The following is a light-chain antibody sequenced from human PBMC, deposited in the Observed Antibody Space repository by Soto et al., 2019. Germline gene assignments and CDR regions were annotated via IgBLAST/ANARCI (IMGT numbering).Light chain of an antibody. J-gene: IGKJ1*01. CDR3: QQYNNWPRT. CDR1: QSVSIP. CDR2: GAT. V-gene: IGKV3-15*01. Sequence: EIVMTQSPATLSVSPGERATLSCRASQSVSIPLAWYQQKPGQAPRLLIHGATTRATGIPARFSGSGSGTEFTLTISSLQSEDFAVYYCQQYNNWPRTFGQGTRWIS.